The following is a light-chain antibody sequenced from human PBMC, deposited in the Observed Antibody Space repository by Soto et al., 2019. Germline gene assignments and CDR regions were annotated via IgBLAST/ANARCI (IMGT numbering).Light chain of an antibody. V-gene: IGKV1-5*03. CDR1: QSISSW. CDR3: QQYNSSPYT. J-gene: IGKJ2*01. Sequence: DIQMTQSPSTLSASVGDRVTITCRASQSISSWLAWYQQKPGKAPKLLIYKASSLESGVPSRFSGSGSGTEFTLTISSLQPDDFATYYCQQYNSSPYTSGQGTKLEIK. CDR2: KAS.